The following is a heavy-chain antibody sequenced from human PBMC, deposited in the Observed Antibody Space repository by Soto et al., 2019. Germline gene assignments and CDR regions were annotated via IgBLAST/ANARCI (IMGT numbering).Heavy chain of an antibody. CDR3: ARDRFDYYDSSGYWRFDP. V-gene: IGHV3-48*01. CDR2: ISSSSSTI. CDR1: GFTFSSYS. J-gene: IGHJ5*02. D-gene: IGHD3-22*01. Sequence: EVQLVESGGGLVQPGGSLRLSCAASGFTFSSYSMNWVRQAPGKGLEWVSYISSSSSTIYYADSVKGRFTISRDNAKNALYLQMNSLRAKDTAVYYCARDRFDYYDSSGYWRFDPWGQGTLVTVSS.